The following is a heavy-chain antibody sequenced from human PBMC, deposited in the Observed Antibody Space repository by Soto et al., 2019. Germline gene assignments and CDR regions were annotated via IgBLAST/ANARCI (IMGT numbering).Heavy chain of an antibody. CDR1: GGSISSYY. D-gene: IGHD3-22*01. V-gene: IGHV4-59*12. CDR2: IYSTGNT. Sequence: SETLSLTCTVSGGSISSYYWSWIRQPPGKGLEWIGHIYSTGNTNYNPSLKSRVTISVDRSKNQFSLKLSSVTAADTAVYYCAGSGYYHNSGMDVWGQGTTVTVSS. J-gene: IGHJ6*02. CDR3: AGSGYYHNSGMDV.